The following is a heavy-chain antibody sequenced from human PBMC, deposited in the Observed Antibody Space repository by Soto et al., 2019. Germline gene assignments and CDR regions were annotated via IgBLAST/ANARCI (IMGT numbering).Heavy chain of an antibody. CDR2: TNQHGTII. D-gene: IGHD3-16*01. CDR3: KRDGGGRGGF. V-gene: IGHV3-74*01. Sequence: EVQLVESGGGLVQPGGSLRLSCEASGFTFSNYWFHWVRQAPGKGLVWVSRTNQHGTIIDYADFAKGRFTISRDNAKNMLYLKKNSRSAEDGVVYYCKRDGGGRGGFWGQGTLVTVSS. CDR1: GFTFSNYW. J-gene: IGHJ4*02.